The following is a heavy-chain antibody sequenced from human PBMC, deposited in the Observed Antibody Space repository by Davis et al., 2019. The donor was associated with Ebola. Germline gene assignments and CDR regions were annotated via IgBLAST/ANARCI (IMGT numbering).Heavy chain of an antibody. V-gene: IGHV3-74*01. CDR1: GFSFSSYW. Sequence: GESLKISCAASGFSFSSYWMHWVRQVPGKGLVWVARIKTDGSLIGYGDSVQGRFIISRDNTKNTVYLQMNDLRAEDTAVYYCAREGRVFALDYWGQGALVTVSS. J-gene: IGHJ4*02. CDR3: AREGRVFALDY. CDR2: IKTDGSLI. D-gene: IGHD3-3*01.